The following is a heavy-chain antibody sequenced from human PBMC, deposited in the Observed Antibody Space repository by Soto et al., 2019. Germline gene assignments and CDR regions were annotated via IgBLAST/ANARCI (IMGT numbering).Heavy chain of an antibody. V-gene: IGHV4-59*01. J-gene: IGHJ3*02. Sequence: QVQLQESGPGLVKPSETLSLTCTVSGGSISSYYWSWIRQPPGKGLEWIGYIYYSGSTNYNPSLKSQVTISVDTSKNQFSLKLSSVTAADTAVYYCARIGSPGAFDIWGQGTMVTVSS. CDR2: IYYSGST. CDR1: GGSISSYY. D-gene: IGHD1-26*01. CDR3: ARIGSPGAFDI.